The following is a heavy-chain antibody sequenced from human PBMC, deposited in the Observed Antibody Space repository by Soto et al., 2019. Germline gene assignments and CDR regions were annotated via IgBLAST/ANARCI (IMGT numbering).Heavy chain of an antibody. Sequence: EVQLLESGGGLVQPGGSLRLSCAASGFTFSSYAMSWVRQAPGKGLEWVSAISGSGGSTYYADSVKGRFTITRDNSKNTLYLQMNSLRAEDTAVYYCAKDNGPIDYYYGMDVWGQGTTVTVSS. CDR3: AKDNGPIDYYYGMDV. D-gene: IGHD3-22*01. CDR1: GFTFSSYA. V-gene: IGHV3-23*01. CDR2: ISGSGGST. J-gene: IGHJ6*02.